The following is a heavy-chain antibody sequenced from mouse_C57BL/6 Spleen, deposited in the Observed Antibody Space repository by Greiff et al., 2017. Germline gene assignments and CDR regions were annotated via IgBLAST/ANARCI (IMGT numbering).Heavy chain of an antibody. CDR2: IWSGGST. CDR1: GFSLTSYG. D-gene: IGHD2-4*01. J-gene: IGHJ2*01. Sequence: VQLQQSGPGLVQPSQSLSITCTVSGFSLTSYGVHWVRQSPGKGLEWLGVIWSGGSTDYNAAFISRLSISKDNSKSKVFFKMNSMKADDTAIYYCARNSLYDYDGTCYFDYWGQGTTLTVSS. CDR3: ARNSLYDYDGTCYFDY. V-gene: IGHV2-2*01.